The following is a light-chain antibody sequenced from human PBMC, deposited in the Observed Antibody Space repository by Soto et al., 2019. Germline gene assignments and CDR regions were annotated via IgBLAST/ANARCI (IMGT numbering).Light chain of an antibody. Sequence: DIVLTQSPLSLPVTPGAPASISCSSSQSLLHSNGNIYLVWYLKKPGQSPQLLFYLGSSGASGVPDSFSGSGSGTDFTLKISRVEAEDVAVYYCLRYIRSPRTFGLGTKVEIK. V-gene: IGKV2-28*01. CDR1: QSLLHSNGNIY. CDR2: LGS. CDR3: LRYIRSPRT. J-gene: IGKJ1*01.